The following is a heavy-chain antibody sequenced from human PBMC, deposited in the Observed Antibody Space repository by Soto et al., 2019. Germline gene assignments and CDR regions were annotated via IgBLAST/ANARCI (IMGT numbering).Heavy chain of an antibody. Sequence: SETLSLTCTVSGGSISSYYWSWIRQPPGKGLEWIGYIYYSGSTNYNPFLKSPVTISVDTSKKQFSLKLSSVTDADTVVYYCARVSGGYSYGYAFDIWGQGTMVTVSS. CDR1: GGSISSYY. J-gene: IGHJ3*02. CDR2: IYYSGST. V-gene: IGHV4-59*01. D-gene: IGHD5-18*01. CDR3: ARVSGGYSYGYAFDI.